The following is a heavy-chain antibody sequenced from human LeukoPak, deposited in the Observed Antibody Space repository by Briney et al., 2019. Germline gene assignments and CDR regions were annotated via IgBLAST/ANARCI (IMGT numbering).Heavy chain of an antibody. CDR2: IWYDGSNS. Sequence: GGSLRLSCEGSGFTFSSHGMHWLRQAPGKGLEWVAVIWYDGSNSFYADSVKGRFTISRDNSKNTLYLQMNSLKIEDTGVYYCTTDIPGAIPGDFDYWAREPWSPSPQ. D-gene: IGHD2-2*02. CDR1: GFTFSSHG. J-gene: IGHJ4*02. V-gene: IGHV3-33*01. CDR3: TTDIPGAIPGDFDY.